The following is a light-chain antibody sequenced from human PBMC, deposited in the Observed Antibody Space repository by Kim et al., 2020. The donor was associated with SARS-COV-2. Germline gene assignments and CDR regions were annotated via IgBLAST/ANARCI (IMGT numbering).Light chain of an antibody. Sequence: EIVMTQSPATLSVSPGESPTLSCRASQSVSSYLAWYQQKPGQAPRLLIHGASARATGIPARFSGSGSGTEFTLGISSLQSEDFALYYCQQYKDWPLTFGGGTKVDIK. CDR2: GAS. CDR1: QSVSSY. V-gene: IGKV3-15*01. J-gene: IGKJ4*01. CDR3: QQYKDWPLT.